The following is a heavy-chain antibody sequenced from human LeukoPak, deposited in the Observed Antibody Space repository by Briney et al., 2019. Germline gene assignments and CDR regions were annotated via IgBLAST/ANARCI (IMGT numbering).Heavy chain of an antibody. CDR3: ARETSWTFDN. J-gene: IGHJ4*02. V-gene: IGHV3-11*01. CDR2: INSGGTTK. Sequence: GGSLRLSCAASGFTSSDYYMTWIRQAPGKGLEWVSYINSGGTTKFYADSVKGRFTISRDNAKDSLYLQMSSLRAEDTAVYYCARETSWTFDNWGQGTLVTVSS. D-gene: IGHD3/OR15-3a*01. CDR1: GFTSSDYY.